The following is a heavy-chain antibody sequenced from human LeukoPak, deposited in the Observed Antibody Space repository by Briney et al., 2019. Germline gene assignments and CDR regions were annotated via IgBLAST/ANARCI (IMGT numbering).Heavy chain of an antibody. CDR2: IYSGGST. D-gene: IGHD1-26*01. J-gene: IGHJ4*02. V-gene: IGHV3-53*01. CDR3: ASPRYSGRYYGFDY. Sequence: GGSLRLSCAASGFTVSSNYMSWVRQAPGKGLEWVSVIYSGGSTYYADSVKGRFTISRDNSKNTLYLQMNSLRAEDTAVYYCASPRYSGRYYGFDYWGQGTLVTVSS. CDR1: GFTVSSNY.